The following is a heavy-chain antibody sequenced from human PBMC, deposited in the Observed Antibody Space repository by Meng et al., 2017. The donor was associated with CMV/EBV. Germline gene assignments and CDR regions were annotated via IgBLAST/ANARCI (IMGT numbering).Heavy chain of an antibody. CDR1: GGTFSSYA. J-gene: IGHJ2*01. CDR2: IIPIFGTA. V-gene: IGHV1-69*12. Sequence: QGELRQVGAEVRKPGSSVKVSCKASGGTFSSYAISWVRQAPGQGLEWMGGIIPIFGTANYAQKFQGRVTITADESTSTAYMELSSLRSEDTAVYYCASVTGIGWWYFDLWGRGTLVTVSS. D-gene: IGHD1-20*01. CDR3: ASVTGIGWWYFDL.